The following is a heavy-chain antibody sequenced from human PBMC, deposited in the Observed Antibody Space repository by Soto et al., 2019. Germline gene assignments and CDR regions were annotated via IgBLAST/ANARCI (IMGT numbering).Heavy chain of an antibody. CDR2: TYWDDDN. Sequence: SGPTLVNPTQTLTLTCSLSGVSITTQGVGVGWVRQPPGKALEWLAFTYWDDDNRYNPSLKHSLTTMKHTSRNQVVLIMTNMDPANTATYYCAHRRTLMSTWNYGAFDFWGQVSLVTV. CDR3: AHRRTLMSTWNYGAFDF. J-gene: IGHJ3*01. D-gene: IGHD1-7*01. CDR1: GVSITTQGVG. V-gene: IGHV2-5*02.